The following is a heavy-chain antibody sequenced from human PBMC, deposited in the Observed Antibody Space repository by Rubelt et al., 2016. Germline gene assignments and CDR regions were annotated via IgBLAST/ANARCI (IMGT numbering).Heavy chain of an antibody. J-gene: IGHJ6*02. D-gene: IGHD2-15*01. CDR1: GFSLSTSGVG. V-gene: IGHV2-5*02. CDR3: AHNRGSGGGENGYYGMDV. CDR2: IYWDDDK. Sequence: QITLKESGPTLGKPTQTLTLTCTFSGFSLSTSGVGVGWIRQPPGKALEWLALIYWDDDKRYSPSLKSRLTITKDPAKNQVVLTMTNMDPVDTATYYWAHNRGSGGGENGYYGMDVWGQGTTVTVSS.